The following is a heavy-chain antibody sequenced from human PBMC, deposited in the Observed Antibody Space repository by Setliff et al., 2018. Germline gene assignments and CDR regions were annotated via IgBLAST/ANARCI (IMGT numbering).Heavy chain of an antibody. CDR1: GGTFSSYV. J-gene: IGHJ6*03. CDR3: AGGQPLVRKYYYYMVV. Sequence: ASVKVSCKASGGTFSSYVISWVREAPGQGLEWMGGIIPMFGTNYAQKFQGRVTITADESTSTAYMELSSLGSEDTAVYYCAGGQPLVRKYYYYMVVWGKGTTVTVSS. V-gene: IGHV1-69*13. D-gene: IGHD3-10*01. CDR2: IIPMFGT.